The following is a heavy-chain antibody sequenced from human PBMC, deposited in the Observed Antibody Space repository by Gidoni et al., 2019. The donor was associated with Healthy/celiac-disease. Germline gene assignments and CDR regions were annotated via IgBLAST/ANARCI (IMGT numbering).Heavy chain of an antibody. CDR3: AKLGGSGNLLCQH. CDR1: GCTCSRYA. D-gene: IGHD2-15*01. J-gene: IGHJ1*01. Sequence: EVQLLESGGGVVQPGGSRRSSCAASGCTCSRYAMSWVRQAPGKGLEWVSAIRGSVGSTYSADSVKGRFTISRDNSKNTLYLQMNSLRAEDTAVYYCAKLGGSGNLLCQHWGQGTLVTVSS. CDR2: IRGSVGST. V-gene: IGHV3-23*01.